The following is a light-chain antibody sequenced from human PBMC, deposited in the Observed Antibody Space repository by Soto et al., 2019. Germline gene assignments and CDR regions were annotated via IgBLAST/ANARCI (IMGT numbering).Light chain of an antibody. CDR3: QQSYSTPIT. J-gene: IGKJ5*01. CDR1: QPISSY. CDR2: AAS. Sequence: DIQMTQSPSSISASVGDRVTITCRASQPISSYLNWYQQKPGKAPKLLIYAASSLQSGVPSRFSGSGSGTDFTLTISSLQPEDFATYYCQQSYSTPITFGQGTRLEIK. V-gene: IGKV1-39*01.